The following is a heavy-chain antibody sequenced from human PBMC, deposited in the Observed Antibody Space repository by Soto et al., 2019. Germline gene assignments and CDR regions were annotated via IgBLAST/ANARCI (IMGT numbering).Heavy chain of an antibody. Sequence: ASVKVSCKASGCTFNSYAVHCVRQAPGQRLAWMGWINAGNGNTKYSQKFQGRVTITRDTSASTAYMELSSLRSEDTAVYYCARDLGFGLSDFWGQGTLVTVPQ. J-gene: IGHJ4*02. CDR2: INAGNGNT. CDR3: ARDLGFGLSDF. D-gene: IGHD3-10*01. V-gene: IGHV1-3*01. CDR1: GCTFNSYA.